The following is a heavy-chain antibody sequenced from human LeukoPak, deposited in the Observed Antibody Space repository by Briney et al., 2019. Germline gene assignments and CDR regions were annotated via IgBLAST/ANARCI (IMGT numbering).Heavy chain of an antibody. D-gene: IGHD3-22*01. CDR1: GFTFSSYA. CDR3: ANSYYDSSGYYMDAFDI. J-gene: IGHJ3*02. Sequence: GGSLRLSCAASGFTFSSYAMSWVRQAPGKGLEWVSAISGSGGSTYYADSVKGRFTISRDNSKNTLYLQMSSLRAEDTAVYYCANSYYDSSGYYMDAFDIWGQGTMVTVSS. V-gene: IGHV3-23*01. CDR2: ISGSGGST.